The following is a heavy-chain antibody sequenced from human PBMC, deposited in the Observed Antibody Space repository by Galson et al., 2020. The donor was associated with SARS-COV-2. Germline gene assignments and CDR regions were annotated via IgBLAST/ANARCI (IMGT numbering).Heavy chain of an antibody. V-gene: IGHV4-39*01. J-gene: IGHJ6*02. D-gene: IGHD6-19*01. CDR1: GGSVRSRGKN. Sequence: SETLSLTCTAPGGSVRSRGKNWVCIRQSTGKGLDYIGSIHYSTSTYYNPSLKSRVTTSEDTSKNQVSLKLSSVTDADTAVYYRARGAYGPLAGRCRDYGMDVWGQGTTVTVSS. CDR3: ARGAYGPLAGRCRDYGMDV. CDR2: IHYSTST.